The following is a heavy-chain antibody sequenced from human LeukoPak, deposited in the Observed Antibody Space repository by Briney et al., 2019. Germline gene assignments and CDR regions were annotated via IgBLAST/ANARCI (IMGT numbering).Heavy chain of an antibody. CDR1: GFTFSSYE. J-gene: IGHJ4*02. D-gene: IGHD3-10*01. CDR3: ARFRSGGRIDY. V-gene: IGHV3-48*03. CDR2: ISSSGSTI. Sequence: GGSLRLSCAASGFTFSSYEMNWVRRAPGKGLEWVSYISSSGSTIYYADSVKGRFTISRDNAKNSLYLQMNSLRAEDTAVYYCARFRSGGRIDYWGQGTLVTVSS.